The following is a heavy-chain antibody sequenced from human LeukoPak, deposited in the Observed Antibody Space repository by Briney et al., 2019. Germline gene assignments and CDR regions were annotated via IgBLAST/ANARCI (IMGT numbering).Heavy chain of an antibody. Sequence: PGGSLRLSCAASGFTFSNYAMSWVRQAPGKGLEWVSVISGSGGSSDYADSVRGRFTISRDNSKNTLYLQMNSLRAEDTAMYYCAKGRLLGLTEIRDFDYWGQGSLVTVSS. J-gene: IGHJ4*02. V-gene: IGHV3-23*01. CDR1: GFTFSNYA. CDR2: ISGSGGSS. D-gene: IGHD1-14*01. CDR3: AKGRLLGLTEIRDFDY.